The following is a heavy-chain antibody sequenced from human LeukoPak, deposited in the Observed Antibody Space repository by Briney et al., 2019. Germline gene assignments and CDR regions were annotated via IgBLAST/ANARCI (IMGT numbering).Heavy chain of an antibody. CDR2: IYTSGST. CDR1: GSISSYY. V-gene: IGHV4-4*09. Sequence: SETLSLTCTVSGSISSYYWSWIRQPPGKGPEWIGYIYTSGSTNYNPSLKSRVTISVDTSKNQFSLDLSSVTAADTAVYYCARQKCTSTSCLTKNAFDIWGQGTMVTVSS. J-gene: IGHJ3*02. D-gene: IGHD2-2*01. CDR3: ARQKCTSTSCLTKNAFDI.